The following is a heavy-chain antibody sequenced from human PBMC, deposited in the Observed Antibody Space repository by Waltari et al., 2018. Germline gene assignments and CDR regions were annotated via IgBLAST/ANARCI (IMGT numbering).Heavy chain of an antibody. CDR1: GGSISSSSYY. CDR3: FEQGKFDP. J-gene: IGHJ5*02. V-gene: IGHV4-39*07. Sequence: QLQLQESGPGLVKPSETLSLTCTVSGGSISSSSYYWGWIRQPPGKGLEWIGSIYYSGRTYYNPSLKSRVTISGDTSKNQFSLKLSSVTAADTAVYYCFEQGKFDPWGQGTLVTVSS. CDR2: IYYSGRT.